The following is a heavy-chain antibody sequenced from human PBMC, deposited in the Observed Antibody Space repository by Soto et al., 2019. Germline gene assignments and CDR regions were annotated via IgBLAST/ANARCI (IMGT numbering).Heavy chain of an antibody. D-gene: IGHD2-2*01. CDR1: GFTFSSYA. CDR2: ISGSGGST. CDR3: AKDLGSSTSPSTGWFDP. Sequence: EVQLLESGGGLVQPGGSLRLSCAASGFTFSSYAMSWVRQAPGKGLEWVSAISGSGGSTYYADSVKGRFTISRDNSKNTLYLQMNSLRAEDTAVYYCAKDLGSSTSPSTGWFDPWGQGTLVTVSS. V-gene: IGHV3-23*01. J-gene: IGHJ5*02.